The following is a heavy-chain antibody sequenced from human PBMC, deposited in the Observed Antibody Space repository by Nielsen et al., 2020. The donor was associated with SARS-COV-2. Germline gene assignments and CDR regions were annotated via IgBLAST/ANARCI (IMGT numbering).Heavy chain of an antibody. CDR1: GLIFGTYG. CDR3: ARLSNFWSGYNDY. Sequence: GGSLRLSCRAYGLIFGTYGMHWVRQAPGKGMEWVAGLWYDGSNENYAESVKGRFTISRDNSKNTLFLQMDSLTADDTAVYFCARLSNFWSGYNDYWGQGTLVIVSS. D-gene: IGHD3-3*01. CDR2: LWYDGSNE. J-gene: IGHJ4*02. V-gene: IGHV3-33*01.